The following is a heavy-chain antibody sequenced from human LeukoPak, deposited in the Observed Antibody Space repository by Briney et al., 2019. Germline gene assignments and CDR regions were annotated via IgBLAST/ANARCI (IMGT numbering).Heavy chain of an antibody. V-gene: IGHV4-39*01. Sequence: SETLSLTCTVSGGSISSSSYYWGWIRQPPGKGLEWIGSIYYSGCTYYNPSLKSRVTISVDTSKSQFSLKLSSVTAADTAVYYCARQVLYYYDSSGRVNFWGQGTLVTVSS. CDR1: GGSISSSSYY. CDR2: IYYSGCT. CDR3: ARQVLYYYDSSGRVNF. D-gene: IGHD3-22*01. J-gene: IGHJ4*02.